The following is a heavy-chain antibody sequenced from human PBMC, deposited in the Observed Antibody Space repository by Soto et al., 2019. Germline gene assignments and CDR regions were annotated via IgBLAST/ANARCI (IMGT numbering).Heavy chain of an antibody. CDR1: GFSLSTSGVG. CDR2: IYWDDDK. Sequence: QITLKESGTTLVKPTQTLTLTCTFSGFSLSTSGVGVGWIRQPPGKALEWLALIYWDDDKRYSPSLKSRLTISKDTSKNHVVHTMTNMDPVDTATYYCAHRRSYCSGGSCYSGIDYWGKGNLVTVSS. D-gene: IGHD2-15*01. J-gene: IGHJ4*02. CDR3: AHRRSYCSGGSCYSGIDY. V-gene: IGHV2-5*02.